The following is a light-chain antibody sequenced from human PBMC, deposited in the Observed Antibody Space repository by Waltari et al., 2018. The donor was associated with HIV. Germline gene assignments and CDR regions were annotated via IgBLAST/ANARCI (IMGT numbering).Light chain of an antibody. CDR2: STN. V-gene: IGLV8-61*01. J-gene: IGLJ3*02. CDR1: SGSVSTNSY. Sequence: QTVVTQEPSISVSPGGTVTLTCGLSSGSVSTNSYPSWYQQTPGQAPRTLIYSTNTRSSGVPDRFSGSILGNKAALTITGAQADDESDYYCVLYMGSGVWVFGGGTKLTVL. CDR3: VLYMGSGVWV.